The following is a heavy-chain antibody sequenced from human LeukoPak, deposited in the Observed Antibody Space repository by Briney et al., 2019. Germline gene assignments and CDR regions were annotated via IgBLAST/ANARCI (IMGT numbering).Heavy chain of an antibody. CDR2: ISSSSSYT. D-gene: IGHD6-19*01. CDR1: GFTFSDHY. V-gene: IGHV3-11*05. J-gene: IGHJ4*02. Sequence: GGSLRLSCAASGFTFSDHYMSWIRQAPGKGLEWVSYISSSSSYTNYADSVKGRFTISRDNAKNSLYLQMNSLRAEDTAVYYCAREGAVAGPYFDYWGQGTLVTVSS. CDR3: AREGAVAGPYFDY.